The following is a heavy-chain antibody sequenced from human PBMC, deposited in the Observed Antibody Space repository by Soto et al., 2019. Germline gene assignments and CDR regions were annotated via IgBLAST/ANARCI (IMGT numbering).Heavy chain of an antibody. CDR2: IYYSGST. J-gene: IGHJ5*02. V-gene: IGHV4-61*01. CDR3: AREVVRGSGSYLP. CDR1: VGSFSSCSYY. Sequence: PSETLSLTCTVSVGSFSSCSYYWSWIRHPPGKGLEWIGYIYYSGSTNYNPSLKSRVTISVDTSKNQFSLKLSSVTAADTAVYYCAREVVRGSGSYLPWGQGTLVTVSS. D-gene: IGHD3-10*01.